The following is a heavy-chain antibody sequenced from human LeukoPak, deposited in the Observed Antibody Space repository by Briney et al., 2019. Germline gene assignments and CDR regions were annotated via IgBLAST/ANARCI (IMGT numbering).Heavy chain of an antibody. CDR1: GGSISNYY. CDR2: IHYSGST. Sequence: SETLSHTCTVSGGSISNYYWSWIRQPPGKGLQWIGYIHYSGSTSYNPSLKSRVTISEDTSKNQFSLKLSSVTAADTAVYYCARPFISSYRYTFDFWGQGTLVTVSS. D-gene: IGHD3-16*02. V-gene: IGHV4-59*08. J-gene: IGHJ5*01. CDR3: ARPFISSYRYTFDF.